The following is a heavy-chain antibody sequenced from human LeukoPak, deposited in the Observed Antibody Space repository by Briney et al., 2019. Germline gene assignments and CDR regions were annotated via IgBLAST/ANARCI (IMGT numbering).Heavy chain of an antibody. CDR2: ISAYNGNT. Sequence: ASVKVSCKAPGYTFTNYGISWVRRAPGQGLEWMGWISAYNGNTKYAQEFQGRVTMTTDTSTSTAYMELRSLSSDDTAVYHCARDNHRSSWSWFDPWGQGTLVTVSS. CDR3: ARDNHRSSWSWFDP. V-gene: IGHV1-18*01. D-gene: IGHD6-13*01. J-gene: IGHJ5*02. CDR1: GYTFTNYG.